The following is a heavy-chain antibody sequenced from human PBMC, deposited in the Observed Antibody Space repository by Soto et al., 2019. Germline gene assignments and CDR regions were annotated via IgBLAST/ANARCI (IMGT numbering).Heavy chain of an antibody. CDR3: AKDRSVIAVADHFDY. J-gene: IGHJ4*02. Sequence: QVQLVESGGGVVQPGRSLRLSCAASGFTFSTYGMHWVRQAPGKGLEWMAGISYDGSNKYYADSVKGRLTISRDNSKNTLYLQMNSLRAEDTAVYYCAKDRSVIAVADHFDYWGQGALVTVSS. CDR1: GFTFSTYG. D-gene: IGHD6-19*01. V-gene: IGHV3-30*18. CDR2: ISYDGSNK.